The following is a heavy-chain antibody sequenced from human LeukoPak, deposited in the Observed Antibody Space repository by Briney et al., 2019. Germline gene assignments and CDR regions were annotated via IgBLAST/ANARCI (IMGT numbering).Heavy chain of an antibody. D-gene: IGHD2-15*01. Sequence: GGSLRLSCAASGFTFSNAWMSWVRQAPGKGLEWVGRIKSKTDGGTTDYAAPVKGRFTISRDDSKNTLYLQMNSLKTEDTAVYYCTTGSPRYWSGGSCYFSPPAVLYYFDYWGQGTLVTVSS. J-gene: IGHJ4*02. CDR3: TTGSPRYWSGGSCYFSPPAVLYYFDY. CDR2: IKSKTDGGTT. V-gene: IGHV3-15*01. CDR1: GFTFSNAW.